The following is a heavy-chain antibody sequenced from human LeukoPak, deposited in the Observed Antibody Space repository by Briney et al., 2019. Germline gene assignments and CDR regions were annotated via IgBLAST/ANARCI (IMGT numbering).Heavy chain of an antibody. CDR3: AREFRHNWNEKNWSDP. CDR1: GFTFSDYY. CDR2: ISSSGSTI. Sequence: PGGSLRLSCAASGFTFSDYYMSWIRQAPGKGLEWVSYISSSGSTIYYADSVKGRFTISRDNAKNSLYLQMNSLRAEDTAVYYCAREFRHNWNEKNWSDPWGQGTLVTVSS. J-gene: IGHJ5*02. V-gene: IGHV3-11*01. D-gene: IGHD1-1*01.